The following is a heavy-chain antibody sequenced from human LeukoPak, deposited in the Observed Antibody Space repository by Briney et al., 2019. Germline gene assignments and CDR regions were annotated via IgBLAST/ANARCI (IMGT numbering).Heavy chain of an antibody. Sequence: PGGSLRLSCAASGFTFRTYSMNWVRQAPGKGLEWVSYISGNSASIYYADSVKGRFTISRDNAKNSLYLQMNSLRAEDTAVYYCAKEGGSGSYQISWGQGTLVTVSS. V-gene: IGHV3-48*01. D-gene: IGHD3-10*01. J-gene: IGHJ5*02. CDR3: AKEGGSGSYQIS. CDR1: GFTFRTYS. CDR2: ISGNSASI.